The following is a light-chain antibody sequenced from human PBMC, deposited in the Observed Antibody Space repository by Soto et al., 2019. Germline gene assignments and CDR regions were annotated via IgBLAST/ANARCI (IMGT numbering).Light chain of an antibody. Sequence: DILLTQSPATLSLSPGERSALACRASQSVSNYLAWYQHKPDQATRLLIYDASNRATGIPARFVGSRSGTDFTRTSSSLEPQDFAVSYCRQHSNWPLEITFGQGTRLEIK. J-gene: IGKJ5*01. CDR3: RQHSNWPLEIT. V-gene: IGKV3-11*01. CDR1: QSVSNY. CDR2: DAS.